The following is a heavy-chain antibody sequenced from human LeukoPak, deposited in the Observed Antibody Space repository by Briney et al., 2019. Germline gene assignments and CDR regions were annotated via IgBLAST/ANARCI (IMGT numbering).Heavy chain of an antibody. CDR2: ITDSSTST. CDR1: GFTFNNYV. Sequence: PGGSLRLSCAASGFTFNNYVMNWVRQAPGKGLAWVSAITDSSTSTYYADSVKGRLTISRHNSKNTLYLQMNSLRAEDTAVYYCAKGSSSSRPYYFDYWGQGTLVTVSS. CDR3: AKGSSSSRPYYFDY. J-gene: IGHJ4*02. D-gene: IGHD6-13*01. V-gene: IGHV3-23*01.